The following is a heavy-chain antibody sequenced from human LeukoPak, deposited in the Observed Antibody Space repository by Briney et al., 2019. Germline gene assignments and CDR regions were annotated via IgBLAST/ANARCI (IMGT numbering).Heavy chain of an antibody. CDR1: GFTFSSYE. J-gene: IGHJ4*02. Sequence: GGSLRLSCAASGFTFSSYEMNWVRQAPGKGLEWVSYISSSGSTIYYADSVKGRFTISRDNAKNSLYLQMNSLRAEDMALYYCAKGRGYSYGSTNFDYWGQGTLVTVSS. V-gene: IGHV3-48*03. CDR2: ISSSGSTI. CDR3: AKGRGYSYGSTNFDY. D-gene: IGHD5-18*01.